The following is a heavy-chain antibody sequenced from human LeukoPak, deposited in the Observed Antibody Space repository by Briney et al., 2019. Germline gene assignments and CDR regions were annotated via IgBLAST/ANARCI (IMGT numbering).Heavy chain of an antibody. CDR1: GFSFSIYA. Sequence: GGSLRLSCAASGFSFSIYAMSWVRQAPGKGLEWVSGISGSGGNTYYADSVKGRFTISRDNSKNSLYLQMNSLRAEDTAVYYCAKSLAVANYDAFDIWGQGTMVTVSS. J-gene: IGHJ3*02. V-gene: IGHV3-23*01. CDR2: ISGSGGNT. CDR3: AKSLAVANYDAFDI. D-gene: IGHD6-19*01.